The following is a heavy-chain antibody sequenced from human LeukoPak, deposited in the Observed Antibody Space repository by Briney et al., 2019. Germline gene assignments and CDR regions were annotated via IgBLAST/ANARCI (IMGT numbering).Heavy chain of an antibody. Sequence: PGGSLRLSCAASGFTFSSHWMSWVRQAPGKGLEWVANIKQDGSEKYYVDSVKGRFTISRDNAKNSLYLQMNSLRAEDTAVYYCARRGYSGSAYAFDIWGQGTMVTVSS. V-gene: IGHV3-7*01. CDR2: IKQDGSEK. D-gene: IGHD5-12*01. J-gene: IGHJ3*02. CDR1: GFTFSSHW. CDR3: ARRGYSGSAYAFDI.